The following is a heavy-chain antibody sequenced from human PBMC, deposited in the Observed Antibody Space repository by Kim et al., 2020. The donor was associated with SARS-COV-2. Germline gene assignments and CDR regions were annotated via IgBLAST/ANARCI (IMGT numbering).Heavy chain of an antibody. V-gene: IGHV4-34*01. Sequence: SETLSLTCAVYGGSFSDYSWSWIRQSPEKGLEWIGEVGHSGDTNNNPSLSSRVTISVDTSKNQFSLKVNSVTAADMAVYFCAGTSGRGYVFGRGEGTTVTVSS. J-gene: IGHJ6*04. D-gene: IGHD5-18*01. CDR2: VGHSGDT. CDR3: AGTSGRGYVFG. CDR1: GGSFSDYS.